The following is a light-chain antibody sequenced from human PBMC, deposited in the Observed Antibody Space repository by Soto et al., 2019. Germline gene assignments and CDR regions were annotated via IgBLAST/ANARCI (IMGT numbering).Light chain of an antibody. CDR1: QSVSSN. V-gene: IGKV3-15*01. CDR3: QQYGSSPPWT. CDR2: GAS. Sequence: EIVMTQSPATLSVSPGERATLSCRASQSVSSNLAWYQQKPGQAPRLLIYGASTRATGIPARFSGSGSGTDFTLTISRLEPEDFAVYYCQQYGSSPPWTFGQGTKVDI. J-gene: IGKJ1*01.